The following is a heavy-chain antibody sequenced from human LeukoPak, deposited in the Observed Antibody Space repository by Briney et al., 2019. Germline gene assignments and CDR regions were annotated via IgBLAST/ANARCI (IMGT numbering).Heavy chain of an antibody. CDR3: AAATGYSSGSFDY. V-gene: IGHV4-59*01. J-gene: IGHJ4*02. CDR1: GGSISSYY. CDR2: IYYSGST. D-gene: IGHD6-19*01. Sequence: SETLSLTCTVSGGSISSYYWSWIRQPPGKGLEWIGYIYYSGSTNYNASLTNRVTISVDTSKNQFSLKLSSVTAADTAVYYCAAATGYSSGSFDYWGQGTLVTVSS.